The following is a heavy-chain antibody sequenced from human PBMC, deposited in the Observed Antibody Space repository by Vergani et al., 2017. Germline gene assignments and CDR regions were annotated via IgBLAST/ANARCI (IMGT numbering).Heavy chain of an antibody. D-gene: IGHD6-13*01. V-gene: IGHV4-61*01. J-gene: IGHJ4*02. CDR3: ARDIAAAGIWDY. Sequence: QVQLQESGPGLVKPSETLSLTCTVSGGSVSSGSYYWSWIRQPPGKGLEWIGYIYYSGSTNYNPSLKSRVTISVDTSKNQFSLKLSSVTAADTAVYYCARDIAAAGIWDYWGQGTLVTVSS. CDR1: GGSVSSGSYY. CDR2: IYYSGST.